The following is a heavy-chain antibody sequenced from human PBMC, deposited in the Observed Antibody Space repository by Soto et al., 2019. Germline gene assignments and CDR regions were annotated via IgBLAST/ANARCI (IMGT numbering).Heavy chain of an antibody. CDR1: GGSISGYY. CDR2: IYYTGST. CDR3: ARENGRYTTYEIDY. Sequence: SETLSLTCTVSGGSISGYYWSWIRQPPGKGLEWIGYIYYTGSTNYNPSHKTRVTISIDTSQNRFSLKMTSVTAADTAVYYCARENGRYTTYEIDYWGQGTLVTVSS. D-gene: IGHD3-16*02. J-gene: IGHJ4*02. V-gene: IGHV4-59*01.